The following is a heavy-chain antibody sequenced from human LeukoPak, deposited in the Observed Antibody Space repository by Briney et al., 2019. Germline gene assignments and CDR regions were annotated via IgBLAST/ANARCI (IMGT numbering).Heavy chain of an antibody. D-gene: IGHD3-16*02. CDR3: ARVSAQNYDYVWGSYRPLPFDY. CDR1: GYTFTSYG. V-gene: IGHV1-18*01. J-gene: IGHJ4*02. Sequence: ASVKVSCKASGYTFTSYGISWVRQAPGQGLEWMGWISAYNGNTKYAQKLQGRVTMTTDTSTSTAYMELRSLRSDDTAVYYCARVSAQNYDYVWGSYRPLPFDYWGQGTLVTVSS. CDR2: ISAYNGNT.